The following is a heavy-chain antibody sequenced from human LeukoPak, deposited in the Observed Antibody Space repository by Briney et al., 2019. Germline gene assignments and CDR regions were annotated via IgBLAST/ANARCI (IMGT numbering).Heavy chain of an antibody. D-gene: IGHD6-19*01. Sequence: GRSLSLSCAASGFTFGSYGMHWVRQAPGKGLEWVAVISYDGSNKYYADSVKGRFTISRDNSKNTLYLQMNSLRAEDTAVYYCAKVSKVLAVAGTGGFDYWGQGTLVTVSS. J-gene: IGHJ4*02. CDR3: AKVSKVLAVAGTGGFDY. V-gene: IGHV3-30*18. CDR2: ISYDGSNK. CDR1: GFTFGSYG.